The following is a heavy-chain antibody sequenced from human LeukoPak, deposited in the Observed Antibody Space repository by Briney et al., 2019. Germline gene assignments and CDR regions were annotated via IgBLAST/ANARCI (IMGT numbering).Heavy chain of an antibody. CDR1: GSSISSSSYY. V-gene: IGHV4-39*01. Sequence: SETLSLTCTVSGSSISSSSYYWGWIRQPPGKGLEWIGSIYYSGSTYYNPSLKSRVTISVDTSKNQFSLKLSSVTAADTAVYYCASHIVATIPLGYWGQGTLVTVSS. J-gene: IGHJ4*02. CDR2: IYYSGST. CDR3: ASHIVATIPLGY. D-gene: IGHD5-12*01.